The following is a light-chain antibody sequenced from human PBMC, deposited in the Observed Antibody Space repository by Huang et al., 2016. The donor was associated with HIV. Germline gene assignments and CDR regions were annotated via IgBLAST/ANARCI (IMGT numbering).Light chain of an antibody. V-gene: IGKV3-15*01. CDR1: QSVSSN. Sequence: EIVMTQSPATLSVSPGERATLSCRASQSVSSNLAWYQQRPGQAPRLLIYRTSTRATDIPARFSGSGSGTEFTLTISSLQSEDFAVYYCQQYDNWPLYTFGQGTKLEIK. J-gene: IGKJ2*01. CDR3: QQYDNWPLYT. CDR2: RTS.